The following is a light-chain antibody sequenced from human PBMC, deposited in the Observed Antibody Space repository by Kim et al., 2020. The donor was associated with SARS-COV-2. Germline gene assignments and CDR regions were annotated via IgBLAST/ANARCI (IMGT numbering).Light chain of an antibody. CDR3: LLSYSGARVV. J-gene: IGLJ2*01. CDR1: TGAVTSGHY. Sequence: ELTQEPSLTVSPGGTVTLTCGSSTGAVTSGHYPYWFQQKPGQAPRTLIYDTSNKHSWTPARFSGSLLGGKAALTLSGAQPEDEAEYYCLLSYSGARVVFGGGTQLTVL. CDR2: DTS. V-gene: IGLV7-46*01.